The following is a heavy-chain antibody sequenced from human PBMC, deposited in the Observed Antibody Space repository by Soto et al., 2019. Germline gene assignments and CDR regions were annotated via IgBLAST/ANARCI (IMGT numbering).Heavy chain of an antibody. CDR1: SGSISSSNW. V-gene: IGHV4-4*02. D-gene: IGHD1-26*01. CDR3: ARVGWERNYYYYYMDV. Sequence: QVQLQESGPGLVKPSGTLSLTCAVSSGSISSSNWWSWVRQPPGKGLEWIGEIYHSGSTNYNPSLKSRVTISVDKSKNQFSLKLSSVTAADTAVYYCARVGWERNYYYYYMDVWGKGTTVTVSS. CDR2: IYHSGST. J-gene: IGHJ6*03.